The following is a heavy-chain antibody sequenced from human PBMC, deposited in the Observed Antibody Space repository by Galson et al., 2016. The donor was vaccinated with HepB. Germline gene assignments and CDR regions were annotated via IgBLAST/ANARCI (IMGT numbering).Heavy chain of an antibody. CDR1: GFTFSSYG. V-gene: IGHV3-30*18. J-gene: IGHJ4*02. CDR3: AKDRSYGYFGSGGMDV. D-gene: IGHD3-10*01. CDR2: ISYDGSNK. Sequence: SLRLSCAASGFTFSSYGMHWVRQAPGKGLEWVAVISYDGSNKYYADSVKGRFTISRDNSKNTLYLQMNSLRAEDTAVYYCAKDRSYGYFGSGGMDVWGQGILVTVSS.